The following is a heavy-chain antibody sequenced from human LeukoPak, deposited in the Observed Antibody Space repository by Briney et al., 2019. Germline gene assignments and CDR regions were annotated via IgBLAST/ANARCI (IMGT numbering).Heavy chain of an antibody. J-gene: IGHJ4*02. V-gene: IGHV1-8*02. Sequence: GASVKVSCKTSGYTFTDYYIHWVRQATGQGLEWMGWMNPNSGNTGYAQRFQGRVTMTRNTSISTAYMEVSSLRSGDTAMYFCARGRGYSNGWFEADDYWGQGTLVTVSS. CDR1: GYTFTDYY. CDR2: MNPNSGNT. CDR3: ARGRGYSNGWFEADDY. D-gene: IGHD6-19*01.